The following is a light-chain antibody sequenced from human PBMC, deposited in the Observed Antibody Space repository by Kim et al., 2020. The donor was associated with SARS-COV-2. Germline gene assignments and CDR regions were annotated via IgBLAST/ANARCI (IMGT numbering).Light chain of an antibody. V-gene: IGKV3-11*01. CDR1: QSVSSY. J-gene: IGKJ2*01. CDR2: DAS. Sequence: LSPGERATLYCRASQSVSSYLAWYQQKPGQAPRLLIYDASNRATGIPARFSGSGSGTDFTLTISSLEPEDFAVYYCQQRSNWPMYTFGQGTKLEI. CDR3: QQRSNWPMYT.